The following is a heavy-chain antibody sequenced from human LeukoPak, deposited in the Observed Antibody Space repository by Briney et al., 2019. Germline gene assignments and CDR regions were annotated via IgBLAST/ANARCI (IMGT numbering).Heavy chain of an antibody. J-gene: IGHJ6*03. CDR1: GFTFSSYA. CDR2: ISGSGGST. CDR3: AKVLGGLSGPYYYYMDV. Sequence: GGSLRLSCAASGFTFSSYAMSWVRQAPGKGLEWVSAISGSGGSTYYADSVKGRFTISRDNSKNTLYLQMNSLRAEDTAVYYCAKVLGGLSGPYYYYMDVWGKGTTVTISS. V-gene: IGHV3-23*01. D-gene: IGHD1-26*01.